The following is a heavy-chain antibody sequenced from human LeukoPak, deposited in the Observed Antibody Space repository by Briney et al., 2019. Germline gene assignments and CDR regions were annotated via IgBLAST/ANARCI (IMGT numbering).Heavy chain of an antibody. V-gene: IGHV1-2*04. J-gene: IGHJ4*02. CDR2: INPNSGGT. CDR1: GYTFTDYY. D-gene: IGHD3-16*01. Sequence: ASVKVSCKASGYTFTDYYMHWVRQAPGQGLEWMGWINPNSGGTNYAQKFQGWVTMTRDTSISTAYMELNRLRSDDTAVYYCARVGDYALKDWGQGTLVTVSS. CDR3: ARVGDYALKD.